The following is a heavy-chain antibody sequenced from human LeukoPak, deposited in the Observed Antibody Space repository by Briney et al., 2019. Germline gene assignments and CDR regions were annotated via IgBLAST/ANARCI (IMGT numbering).Heavy chain of an antibody. J-gene: IGHJ4*02. Sequence: ASVKVSCKASGYTFTSYGISWVRQAPEQGLEWMGWISAYNGNTNYAQKLQGRVTMTTDTSTSTAYMELRSLRSDDTAVYYCARDQHEIVVVPAAVDFDYWGQGTLVTVPS. D-gene: IGHD2-2*01. V-gene: IGHV1-18*01. CDR1: GYTFTSYG. CDR3: ARDQHEIVVVPAAVDFDY. CDR2: ISAYNGNT.